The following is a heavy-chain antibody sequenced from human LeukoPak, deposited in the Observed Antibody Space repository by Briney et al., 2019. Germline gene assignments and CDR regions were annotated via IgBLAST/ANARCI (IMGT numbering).Heavy chain of an antibody. Sequence: GRSLRLSCAASGFTFDDYAMHWVRQAPGKGLEWVSGISWNSGSIGYADSVKGRFTISRDNAKNSLYLQMNSLRAEDTALYYCAKVGGRYGSGSYYRNWGQGTLVTVSS. CDR1: GFTFDDYA. V-gene: IGHV3-9*01. CDR3: AKVGGRYGSGSYYRN. D-gene: IGHD3-10*01. CDR2: ISWNSGSI. J-gene: IGHJ4*02.